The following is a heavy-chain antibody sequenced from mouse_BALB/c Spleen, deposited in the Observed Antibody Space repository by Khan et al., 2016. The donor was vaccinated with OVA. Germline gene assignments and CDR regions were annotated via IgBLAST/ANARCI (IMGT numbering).Heavy chain of an antibody. D-gene: IGHD1-1*01. Sequence: EVQLQQSGPELVRPGASVKISCKASGYSFTGYFMNWVMQSHGKSLEWIGRINPHIGETFYNQRFKDKATLTVDASSSTAHMELRILASEDSAVYYCTRSYRSDFDYWCQGTTLTVSS. CDR3: TRSYRSDFDY. J-gene: IGHJ2*01. CDR2: INPHIGET. CDR1: GYSFTGYF. V-gene: IGHV1-20*02.